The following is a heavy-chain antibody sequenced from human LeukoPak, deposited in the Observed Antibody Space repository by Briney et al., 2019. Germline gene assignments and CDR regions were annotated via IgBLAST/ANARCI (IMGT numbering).Heavy chain of an antibody. D-gene: IGHD6-19*01. V-gene: IGHV3-21*01. J-gene: IGHJ3*02. CDR1: GFTFSSYS. Sequence: GGSLRLSCAASGFTFSSYSMNWVRQAPGKGLEWVSSISSSSSYIYYADSLKGRFTISRDNTKNSLYLQMNSLRDEDTAVYYCARDLRYSSGWSDAFDMWGQGTMVTVSS. CDR2: ISSSSSYI. CDR3: ARDLRYSSGWSDAFDM.